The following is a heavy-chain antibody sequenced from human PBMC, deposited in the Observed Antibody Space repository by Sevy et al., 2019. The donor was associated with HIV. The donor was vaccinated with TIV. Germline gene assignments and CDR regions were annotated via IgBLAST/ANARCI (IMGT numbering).Heavy chain of an antibody. CDR1: GFTFDDYA. J-gene: IGHJ3*02. D-gene: IGHD5-12*01. V-gene: IGHV3-9*01. Sequence: GGSLRLSCAASGFTFDDYAMNWVRQAPGKGLEWVSGISWESGLIGYAVSVQGRFTVSRDSSKNSLYLQMKNLSADDTALCYFTRGFVATTMGGAAFDIWGRGTMVTVSS. CDR2: ISWESGLI. CDR3: TRGFVATTMGGAAFDI.